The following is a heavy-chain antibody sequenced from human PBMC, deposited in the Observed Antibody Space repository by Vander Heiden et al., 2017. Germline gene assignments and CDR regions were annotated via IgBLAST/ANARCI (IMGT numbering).Heavy chain of an antibody. CDR2: IWYDGSNK. CDR1: AFTLRPYG. V-gene: IGHV3-33*01. Sequence: QVQPVESGGGVVLPGRSLRPPCAAPAFTLRPYGMHWVRQAPEKRLEWVAVIWYDGSNKYYADSVKGRFTISRDNSKNTLYLQMNSLRAEDTAVYYCARDRGRGYCYYYGMDVWGQGTTVTVSS. J-gene: IGHJ6*02. CDR3: ARDRGRGYCYYYGMDV.